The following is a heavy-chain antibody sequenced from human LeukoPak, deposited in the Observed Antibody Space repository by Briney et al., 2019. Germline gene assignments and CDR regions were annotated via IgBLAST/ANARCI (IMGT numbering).Heavy chain of an antibody. J-gene: IGHJ4*02. V-gene: IGHV4-59*01. D-gene: IGHD5-24*01. CDR2: IYYSGST. CDR1: GFSISSYY. CDR3: ARDDMASGMATEE. Sequence: ASETLSLTCTVSGFSISSYYWSWIRQPPGKGLEWVGDIYYSGSTNYNPSLKSRVTISVDTSKTQCSLKLSSVTAADTAVYYCARDDMASGMATEEWGQGTLVTVSS.